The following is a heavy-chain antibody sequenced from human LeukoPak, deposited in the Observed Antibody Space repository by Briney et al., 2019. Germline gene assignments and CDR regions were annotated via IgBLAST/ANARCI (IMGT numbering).Heavy chain of an antibody. CDR2: MVGLGSKT. CDR1: GFSFHDHD. V-gene: IGHV3-23*01. D-gene: IGHD2-15*01. Sequence: GGSLTLSCAPSGFSFHDHDMTWLRQAPARGLDCAAAMVGLGSKTFSADTVKGRFTISRDNSKNALYLHLSSLRVEDSALYYCAKDGAAWSKDFWGQGTLVTVSS. J-gene: IGHJ4*02. CDR3: AKDGAAWSKDF.